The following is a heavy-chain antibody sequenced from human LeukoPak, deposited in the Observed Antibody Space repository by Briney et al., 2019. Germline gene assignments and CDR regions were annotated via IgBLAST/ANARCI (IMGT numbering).Heavy chain of an antibody. J-gene: IGHJ5*02. CDR2: IIPFFGTA. CDR1: GGTFSSYA. V-gene: IGHV1-69*06. Sequence: GASVKVSCKASGGTFSSYAISWIRLAPGPRLEWMGGIIPFFGTAEYAQMLQGRFTITADKSTSTAFMELNNLRSEDTAVYFCARGVYYDSSVSSGYFDTWGQGTLVTVSS. D-gene: IGHD3-22*01. CDR3: ARGVYYDSSVSSGYFDT.